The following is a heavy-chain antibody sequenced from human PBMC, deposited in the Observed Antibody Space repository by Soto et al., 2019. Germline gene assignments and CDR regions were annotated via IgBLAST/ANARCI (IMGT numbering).Heavy chain of an antibody. CDR2: IYHSGST. V-gene: IGHV4-30-2*01. Sequence: QLQLQESGSGLVKPSQTLSLTCAVSGGSISSGGYSWSWIRQPPGKGLEWIGYIYHSGSTYYNPSLKSRVTISVDRFKNQFSLKLSSLTAADTAVYYCARGGKYYYDSSGNDAFDIWGQGTMVTVSS. CDR3: ARGGKYYYDSSGNDAFDI. J-gene: IGHJ3*02. D-gene: IGHD3-22*01. CDR1: GGSISSGGYS.